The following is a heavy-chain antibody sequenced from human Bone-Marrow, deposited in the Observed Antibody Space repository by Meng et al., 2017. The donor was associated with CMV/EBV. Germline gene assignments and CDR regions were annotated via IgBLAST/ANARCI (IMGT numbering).Heavy chain of an antibody. CDR2: IYYSGST. V-gene: IGHV4-39*01. J-gene: IGHJ5*02. Sequence: SETLSLTCTVSGGSISSSSYYWGWIRQPPGKGLEWIGGIYYSGSTYYNPSLKSRVTISVDTSKNQFSLKLSSVTAADTAVYYCARGESHYYYDSSGYYRNWFDPWGQGTLVTVSS. D-gene: IGHD3-22*01. CDR3: ARGESHYYYDSSGYYRNWFDP. CDR1: GGSISSSSYY.